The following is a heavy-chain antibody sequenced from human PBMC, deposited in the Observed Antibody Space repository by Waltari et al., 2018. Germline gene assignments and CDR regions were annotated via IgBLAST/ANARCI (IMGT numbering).Heavy chain of an antibody. CDR3: ARHLYSIDYLELGN. Sequence: EVHLLESGGGLAQPGGSLRLSCAASGFNFLSYAMSWVRQPPGKGLEWVSGISDSGVITKYADSVKGRFTVSRDNSKNTVFLQLNSLRAEDTAIYYCARHLYSIDYLELGNWGQGTLVTVSS. V-gene: IGHV3-23*01. J-gene: IGHJ4*02. CDR2: ISDSGVIT. D-gene: IGHD3-22*01. CDR1: GFNFLSYA.